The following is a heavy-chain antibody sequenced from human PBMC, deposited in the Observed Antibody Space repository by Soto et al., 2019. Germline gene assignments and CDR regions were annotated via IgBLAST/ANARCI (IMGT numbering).Heavy chain of an antibody. CDR3: ARRVGYYYYGMDV. V-gene: IGHV5-51*01. CDR1: GYSFTSYW. Sequence: GESLKISCKGSGYSFTSYWIGWVRQMPGKGLEWMGIIYPGGSDTRYSPSFQGQVTISADKSISTAYLQWSSLKASDTAMYYCARRVGYYYYGMDVWGQGTTVTVSS. CDR2: IYPGGSDT. D-gene: IGHD1-26*01. J-gene: IGHJ6*02.